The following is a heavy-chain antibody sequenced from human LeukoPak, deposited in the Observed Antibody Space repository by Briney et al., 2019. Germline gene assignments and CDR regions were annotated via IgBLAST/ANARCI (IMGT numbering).Heavy chain of an antibody. J-gene: IGHJ3*02. CDR2: ISVYKGDT. Sequence: ASVKVSCKASGYTFTNFGISWVRQAPGQGLEWMGWISVYKGDTNYAQILQDRVTMTTDTSTSTAYMELRSLRSDDTAVYYCARAGGWARGDYKPDPFDIWGQGTMVTVSS. D-gene: IGHD6-19*01. CDR3: ARAGGWARGDYKPDPFDI. CDR1: GYTFTNFG. V-gene: IGHV1-18*01.